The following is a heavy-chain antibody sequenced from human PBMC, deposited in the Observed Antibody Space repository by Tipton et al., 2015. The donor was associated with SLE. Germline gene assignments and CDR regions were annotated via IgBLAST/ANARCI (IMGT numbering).Heavy chain of an antibody. J-gene: IGHJ3*02. V-gene: IGHV4-39*07. CDR3: ASQNSIRGDAFDS. D-gene: IGHD2-21*01. CDR1: GGSISSSSYY. Sequence: TLSLTCTVSGGSISSSSYYWGWIRQPPGKGLEWIGSIYYSGITYYNPSLKSRVTISVDTSKNQFSLKLSSVTAADTAVYYCASQNSIRGDAFDSWGQGTMFTVSS. CDR2: IYYSGIT.